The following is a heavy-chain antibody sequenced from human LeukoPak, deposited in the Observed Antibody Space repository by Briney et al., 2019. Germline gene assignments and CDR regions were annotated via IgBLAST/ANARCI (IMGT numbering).Heavy chain of an antibody. CDR1: GGSISSSSYY. D-gene: IGHD3-10*01. J-gene: IGHJ5*02. Sequence: SETLSLTCTVSGGSISSSSYYWGWIRQPPGKGLEWIGSIHYRGTTHYNPSLKSRVTISVDTSKNQFSLQLNAVIDADTAVYFCARERTMVRGMSWFDTWGQGTLVTVSS. CDR3: ARERTMVRGMSWFDT. CDR2: IHYRGTT. V-gene: IGHV4-39*07.